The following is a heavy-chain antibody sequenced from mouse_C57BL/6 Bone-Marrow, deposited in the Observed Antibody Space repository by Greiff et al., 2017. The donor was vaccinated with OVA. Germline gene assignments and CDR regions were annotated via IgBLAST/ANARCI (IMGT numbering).Heavy chain of an antibody. CDR2: IRNKANGSTT. CDR1: GFTFTDYY. V-gene: IGHV7-3*01. Sequence: EVKLMESGGGLVQPGGSLSLSCAASGFTFTDYYMSWVRQPPGQALEWLGFIRNKANGSTTEYRAYVKGRFTISRDKSQRTLYLQMNARRAEDSATYYCARYDLGAMDYWGQGTSVTVSS. CDR3: ARYDLGAMDY. J-gene: IGHJ4*01.